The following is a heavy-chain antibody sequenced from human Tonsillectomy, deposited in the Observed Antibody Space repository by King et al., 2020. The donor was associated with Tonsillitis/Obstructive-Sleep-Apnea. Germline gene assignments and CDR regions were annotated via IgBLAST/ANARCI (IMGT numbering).Heavy chain of an antibody. J-gene: IGHJ6*03. CDR1: GFTFGDYA. D-gene: IGHD3-3*01. CDR2: IRSKAYGGTT. CDR3: TRDVLITIFGVVPAYYMDV. Sequence: VQLVESGGGLVKPGRSLRLSCIASGFTFGDYAMSWLRQAPGKGLEWVGFIRSKAYGGTTEYAASVKGRFTISRDDPKSIAYLQMNSLKTEDTAVYYCTRDVLITIFGVVPAYYMDVWGKGTTVTVSS. V-gene: IGHV3-49*05.